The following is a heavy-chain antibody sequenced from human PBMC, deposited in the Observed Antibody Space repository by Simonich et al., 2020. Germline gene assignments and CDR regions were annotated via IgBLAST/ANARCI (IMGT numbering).Heavy chain of an antibody. CDR1: GYTFTGYY. J-gene: IGHJ6*03. CDR3: ARGALTGDYYYMDV. V-gene: IGHV1-2*02. D-gene: IGHD7-27*01. CDR2: SKPYSGGT. Sequence: QVQLVQSGAEVKKPGASVKVSCKASGYTFTGYYMPWVRQAPGQGLEWMGLSKPYSGGTNYDQKFQGRVTMTRDTTISTAYMELSRLRSDDTAVYYCARGALTGDYYYMDVWGKGTTVTVSS.